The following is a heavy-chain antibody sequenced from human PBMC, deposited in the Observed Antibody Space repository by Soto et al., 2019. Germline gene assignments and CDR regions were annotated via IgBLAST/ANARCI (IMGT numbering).Heavy chain of an antibody. CDR1: GYTFTGYY. V-gene: IGHV1-2*04. J-gene: IGHJ5*02. CDR2: INPNSGGT. D-gene: IGHD3-10*01. CDR3: ARDGGNGEWDYFDP. Sequence: GASVKVSCKASGYTFTGYYMHWVRQAPGQGLEWMGWINPNSGGTNYAQKFQGWVTMTRDTSISTAYMELSRLRSDDTAVYYCARDGGNGEWDYFDPWGQGTLVTVSS.